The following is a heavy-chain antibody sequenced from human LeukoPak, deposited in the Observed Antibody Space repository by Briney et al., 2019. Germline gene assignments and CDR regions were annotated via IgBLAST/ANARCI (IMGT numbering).Heavy chain of an antibody. J-gene: IGHJ3*02. CDR3: ARCSRYYYGSGSYYNSDDAFDI. D-gene: IGHD3-10*01. Sequence: GASVKVSCKASGYTFTSYGISWVRQAPGQGLEWMGWISAYNGNTNYAQKLQGSVTMTTDTSTSTAYMELRSLRSDDTAVYYCARCSRYYYGSGSYYNSDDAFDIWGQGTMVTVSS. V-gene: IGHV1-18*04. CDR1: GYTFTSYG. CDR2: ISAYNGNT.